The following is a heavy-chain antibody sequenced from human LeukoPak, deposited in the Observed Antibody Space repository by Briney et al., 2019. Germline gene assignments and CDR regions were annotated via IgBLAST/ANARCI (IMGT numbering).Heavy chain of an antibody. CDR2: IYYSGST. CDR3: ARGGRWLQLSFDY. Sequence: SETLSLTCTVSGGSISSYYWSWIRQPPGKGLEWIGCIYYSGSTNYNPSLKSRVTISVDTSKNQFSLKLSSVTAADTAVYYCARGGRWLQLSFDYWGQGTLVTVSS. J-gene: IGHJ4*02. CDR1: GGSISSYY. V-gene: IGHV4-59*01. D-gene: IGHD5-24*01.